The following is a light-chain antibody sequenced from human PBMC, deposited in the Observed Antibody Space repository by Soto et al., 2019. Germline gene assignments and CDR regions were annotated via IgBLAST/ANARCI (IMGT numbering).Light chain of an antibody. Sequence: QSALTQPPSASGTPGQSVTISCTGTSSDVGGYNYVSWYQQHPGRAPKLMIYAVSKRPSGVPDRFSGSKSGNTASLTVSGLQNEDEADYYCSSYAGSNNQVFGTGTKLTVL. J-gene: IGLJ1*01. CDR2: AVS. CDR1: SSDVGGYNY. CDR3: SSYAGSNNQV. V-gene: IGLV2-8*01.